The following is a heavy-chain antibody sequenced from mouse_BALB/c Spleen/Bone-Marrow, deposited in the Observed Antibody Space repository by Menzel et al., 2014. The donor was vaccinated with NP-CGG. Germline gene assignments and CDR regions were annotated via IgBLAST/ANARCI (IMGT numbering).Heavy chain of an antibody. CDR1: GFTFSSFG. V-gene: IGHV5-17*02. J-gene: IGHJ4*01. D-gene: IGHD1-2*01. Sequence: EVKVVDSGGGLVQPGGSRKLSCAASGFTFSSFGMHWVRQAPEKGLEWVAYISGGSSIIYYADTVKGRFTISRDNPKNTLFLQMTSLRSEDTAIYYCAGKDYFGYAAMDYWGQGTSVTVSS. CDR3: AGKDYFGYAAMDY. CDR2: ISGGSSII.